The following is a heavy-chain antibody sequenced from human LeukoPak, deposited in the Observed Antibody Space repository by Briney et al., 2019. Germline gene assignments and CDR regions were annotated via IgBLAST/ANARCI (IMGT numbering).Heavy chain of an antibody. CDR2: IIPIFGTA. V-gene: IGHV1-69*13. D-gene: IGHD2-2*01. Sequence: SVKVSCKASGGTFSSYAISWVRQAPGQGLEWMGGIIPIFGTANYAQKFQGRVTITADESTSTAYMELSSLGSEDTAVYYCARASRYCSSTSCSDAGYFDYWGQGTLVTASS. CDR3: ARASRYCSSTSCSDAGYFDY. J-gene: IGHJ4*02. CDR1: GGTFSSYA.